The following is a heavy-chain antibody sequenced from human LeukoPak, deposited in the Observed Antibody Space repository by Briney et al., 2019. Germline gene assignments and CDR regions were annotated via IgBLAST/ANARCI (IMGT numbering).Heavy chain of an antibody. D-gene: IGHD5-12*01. Sequence: PGGSLRLCCAASTLTFSDAWMSWDRQAPGKGLEWVGLIKSKSFGGTTDYAAAVKGRFTISRDDSKSTLFLQMDSLKTEDTAVYYCATDYSGYDAFDIWGLGTMVIVSS. V-gene: IGHV3-15*01. CDR1: TLTFSDAW. J-gene: IGHJ3*02. CDR2: IKSKSFGGTT. CDR3: ATDYSGYDAFDI.